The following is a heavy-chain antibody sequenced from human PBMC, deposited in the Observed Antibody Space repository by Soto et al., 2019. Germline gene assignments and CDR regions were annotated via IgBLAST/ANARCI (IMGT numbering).Heavy chain of an antibody. CDR2: IRSKANSYAT. Sequence: EVQLVESGGGLVQPGGSLKLSCAASGFTFSGSAMHWVRQASGKGLEWVGRIRSKANSYATAYAASVKGRFTISRDDSKNTAYLQMNSLKTEDTAVYYCRIVVVVAATSSPRDYWGQGTLVTVSS. J-gene: IGHJ4*02. D-gene: IGHD2-15*01. V-gene: IGHV3-73*01. CDR1: GFTFSGSA. CDR3: RIVVVVAATSSPRDY.